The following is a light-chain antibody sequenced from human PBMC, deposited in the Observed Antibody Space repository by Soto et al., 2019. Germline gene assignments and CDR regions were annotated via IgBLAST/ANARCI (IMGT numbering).Light chain of an antibody. CDR2: EVS. CDR1: ISDVGAYNY. Sequence: QSVLTQPASVYGSPGQSITVSCTGTISDVGAYNYVSWYQQHPGKAPKLIIYEVSNRPSGVSDRFSGSKSGNTASLTISGLQAEDEADYYCSSHVSSSTVFGGGTKLTVL. CDR3: SSHVSSSTV. V-gene: IGLV2-14*01. J-gene: IGLJ2*01.